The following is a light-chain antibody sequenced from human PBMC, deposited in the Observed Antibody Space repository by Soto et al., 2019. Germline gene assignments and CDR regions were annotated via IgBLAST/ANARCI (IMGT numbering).Light chain of an antibody. CDR2: GAS. Sequence: VMTQSPAILSASPGEAVTLACRASQFIETSLAWFKQKPGQAPRLLIFGASTRAIGVAPRFSGSGSATDFTLTISSLQSEDFVMYFCEEYYDYPRTFGQGTKVEI. CDR1: QFIETS. V-gene: IGKV3-15*01. J-gene: IGKJ1*01. CDR3: EEYYDYPRT.